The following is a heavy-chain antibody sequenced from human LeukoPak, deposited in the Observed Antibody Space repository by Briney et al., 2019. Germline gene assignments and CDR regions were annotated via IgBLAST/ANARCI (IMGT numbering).Heavy chain of an antibody. CDR2: IWYDGSNK. V-gene: IGHV3-30*02. CDR3: AKGPQMATIGLHDY. J-gene: IGHJ4*02. D-gene: IGHD5-24*01. Sequence: PGGSLRLSCAASGFTFSSYGMHWVRQAPGKGLEWVAVIWYDGSNKYYADSVKGRFTISRDNSKNTLYLQMNSLRAEDTAVYYCAKGPQMATIGLHDYWGQGTLVTVSS. CDR1: GFTFSSYG.